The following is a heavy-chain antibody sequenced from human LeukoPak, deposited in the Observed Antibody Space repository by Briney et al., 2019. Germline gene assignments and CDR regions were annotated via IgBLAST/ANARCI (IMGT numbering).Heavy chain of an antibody. J-gene: IGHJ4*02. CDR2: ISSRSCYL. Sequence: PGGSLRLSCAASGCTYSRYSMNWVRQAPGKRLEWVSYISSRSCYLSYADSVKGRFTISRDNANNTLHMQMNSVTAEDQAVYYCARVEYCRSTSCYLYNSWGQGTLVTVSS. CDR3: ARVEYCRSTSCYLYNS. V-gene: IGHV3-21*01. CDR1: GCTYSRYS. D-gene: IGHD2-2*01.